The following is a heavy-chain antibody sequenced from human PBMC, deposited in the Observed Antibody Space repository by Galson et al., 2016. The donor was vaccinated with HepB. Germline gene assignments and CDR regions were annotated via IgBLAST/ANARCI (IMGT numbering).Heavy chain of an antibody. V-gene: IGHV3-48*02. Sequence: SLRLSCAASGSIFSVYNMNWARQAPGKGLEWIAWITSSSDTMYYADSVKGRFTISRDNAKNSLYLQMNSLRDEDTAVYYCARERWLLRYFDWLRGDAFDVWGQGTLVTVSS. J-gene: IGHJ4*02. D-gene: IGHD3-9*01. CDR3: ARERWLLRYFDWLRGDAFDV. CDR1: GSIFSVYN. CDR2: ITSSSDTM.